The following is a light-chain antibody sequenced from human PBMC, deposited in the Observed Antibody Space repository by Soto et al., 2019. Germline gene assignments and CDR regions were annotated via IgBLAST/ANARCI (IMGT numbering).Light chain of an antibody. J-gene: IGLJ3*02. V-gene: IGLV2-14*01. CDR2: DVS. CDR1: SSDVGAYNY. Sequence: QSAVTQPASVSGSPGQSITISCTGTSSDVGAYNYVSWYQQHPGKAPKLMIYDVSNRPSGVSNRFSGSKFGNTASLTISGLQAEDEADYYCSSYTSSTTWVFGGGTKLTVL. CDR3: SSYTSSTTWV.